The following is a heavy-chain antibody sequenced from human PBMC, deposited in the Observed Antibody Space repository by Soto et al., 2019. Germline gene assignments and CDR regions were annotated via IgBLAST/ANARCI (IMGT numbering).Heavy chain of an antibody. CDR2: ISGSGGST. J-gene: IGHJ6*02. CDR1: GFTFSSYA. CDR3: AKGRRFHAEGDYGMDV. V-gene: IGHV3-23*01. D-gene: IGHD2-21*01. Sequence: EVQLLESGGGLVQPGGSLRLSCAASGFTFSSYAMSWVRQAPGKGLERGSAISGSGGSTYYADSVKGRFTISRDNSKNTLYLQMNSLRAEDTAVYYCAKGRRFHAEGDYGMDVWGQGTTVTVSS.